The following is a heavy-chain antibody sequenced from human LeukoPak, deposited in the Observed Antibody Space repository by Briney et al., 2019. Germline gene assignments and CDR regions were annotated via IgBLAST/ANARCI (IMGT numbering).Heavy chain of an antibody. D-gene: IGHD2-15*01. CDR2: ISSDGSKI. J-gene: IGHJ4*02. CDR1: GFIFSNYA. Sequence: GRSLRLSCAASGFIFSNYAMHWVRQAPGKGLEWVALISSDGSKIYYADSVKGRFTISRDNSRNTPYLQMNSLRAEDSAVYYCARGLHRRCSGGICYQPFDYWGQGTLVTVSS. CDR3: ARGLHRRCSGGICYQPFDY. V-gene: IGHV3-30*04.